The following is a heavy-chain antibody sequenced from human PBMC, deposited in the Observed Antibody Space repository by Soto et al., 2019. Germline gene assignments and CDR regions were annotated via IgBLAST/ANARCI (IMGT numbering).Heavy chain of an antibody. CDR2: SKNKANNDST. Sequence: EVQLVESGGGLVQPGGSLRLSCAASGFIFSDYYIDWVRQAPGKGLEWVGRSKNKANNDSTEYAASVKGRFNISRDESKNSLYLQMNSLKTEDTAVYYCTRVDFYGSGANDYWGPGSLVTVSS. CDR3: TRVDFYGSGANDY. CDR1: GFIFSDYY. D-gene: IGHD3-10*01. J-gene: IGHJ4*02. V-gene: IGHV3-72*01.